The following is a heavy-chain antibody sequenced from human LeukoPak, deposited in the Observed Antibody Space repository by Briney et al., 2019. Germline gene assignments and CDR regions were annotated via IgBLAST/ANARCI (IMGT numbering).Heavy chain of an antibody. CDR2: MNPNSGTT. V-gene: IGHV1-8*01. CDR1: GYTLASYD. CDR3: ARDYGGNSGWFDP. D-gene: IGHD4-23*01. J-gene: IGHJ5*02. Sequence: ASVKVSCRASGYTLASYDINWVRQATGQGLEWMGWMNPNSGTTGYAQKFQDRITLTRDTSISTACMELSSLTSDDTAVYYCARDYGGNSGWFDPWGQGTLVTVSS.